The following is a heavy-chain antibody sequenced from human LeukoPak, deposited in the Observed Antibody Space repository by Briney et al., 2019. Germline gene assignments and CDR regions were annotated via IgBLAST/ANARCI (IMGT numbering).Heavy chain of an antibody. Sequence: GRSLRLSCAASGFTFSTYGMHWVRQAPGKGLEWVSVIWYDGSKKYYADSVKGRFTISRDNSKNTLYLQMDSLRAEDTAVYYCARDWGSGNSYYFDYWGQRTLVTVSS. D-gene: IGHD3-10*01. V-gene: IGHV3-33*01. CDR2: IWYDGSKK. CDR1: GFTFSTYG. J-gene: IGHJ4*02. CDR3: ARDWGSGNSYYFDY.